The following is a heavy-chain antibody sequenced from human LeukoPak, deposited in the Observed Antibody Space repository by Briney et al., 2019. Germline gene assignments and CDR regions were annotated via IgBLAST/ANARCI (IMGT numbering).Heavy chain of an antibody. V-gene: IGHV3-7*01. Sequence: PGGSLRLSCATSGYNFNSKGMTWVRQAPGKGLEWVANINQDGSEKYHGDSVKGRFTISRDNAKSSLFLEMSSLRAEDTAVYYCADPPSDFWGQGTLVAVSS. CDR1: GYNFNSKG. CDR3: ADPPSDF. CDR2: INQDGSEK. J-gene: IGHJ4*02.